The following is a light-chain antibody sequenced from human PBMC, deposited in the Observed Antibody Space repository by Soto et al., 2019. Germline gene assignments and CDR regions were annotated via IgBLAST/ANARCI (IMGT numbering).Light chain of an antibody. CDR1: QRVSSY. CDR3: QQRGKWPST. CDR2: DAY. Sequence: EIVLTQTPATLSLSPGERATLSCRASQRVSSYLAWYQQKPGQAPRLLIYDAYSRATGVGARFTGSGSATDFSLTITSLEPEDFAVYYCQQRGKWPSTFGPGTKVDIK. V-gene: IGKV3-11*01. J-gene: IGKJ2*02.